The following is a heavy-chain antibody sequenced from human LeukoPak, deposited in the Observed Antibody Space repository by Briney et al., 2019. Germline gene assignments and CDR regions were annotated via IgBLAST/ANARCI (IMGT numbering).Heavy chain of an antibody. J-gene: IGHJ3*02. Sequence: GASVKVSCKASGGTFSSYAISWVRQAPGQGLEWMGRIIPILGIANYAQKFQGRVTITADKSTSTAYMELSSLRSEDTAVYYCARAGSGRYGAFDIWGQGTMVTVSS. CDR3: ARAGSGRYGAFDI. CDR2: IIPILGIA. D-gene: IGHD3-10*01. V-gene: IGHV1-69*04. CDR1: GGTFSSYA.